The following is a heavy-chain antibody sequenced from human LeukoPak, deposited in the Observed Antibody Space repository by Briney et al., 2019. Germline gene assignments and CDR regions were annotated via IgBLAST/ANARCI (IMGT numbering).Heavy chain of an antibody. D-gene: IGHD1-14*01. CDR3: ARGGDNHAFDI. J-gene: IGHJ3*02. CDR1: GFTFSNYW. Sequence: GGSLRPSCTASGFTFSNYWIHWVRQPPGKGLVWVSRINNEGGGTIYADSVRGRFTVSRDNAKNTLYLQMNGLGAEDTAVYYCARGGDNHAFDIWGQGTVVTVSS. V-gene: IGHV3-74*01. CDR2: INNEGGGT.